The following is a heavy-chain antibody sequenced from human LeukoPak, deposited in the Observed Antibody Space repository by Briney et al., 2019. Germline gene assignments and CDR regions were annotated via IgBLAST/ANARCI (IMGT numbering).Heavy chain of an antibody. D-gene: IGHD4-17*01. CDR2: IYNFATF. V-gene: IGHV4-4*07. CDR1: GVSISGHY. J-gene: IGHJ3*02. CDR3: ARHGTAVISLLGAFDI. Sequence: PSETLSLTCTVSGVSISGHYWSWVRQPAGKGLEWIGRIYNFATFDYNISLKSRVTMSVDTSKNQFSLQLNSVTAADTAVYYCARHGTAVISLLGAFDIWGQGTMVTFSS.